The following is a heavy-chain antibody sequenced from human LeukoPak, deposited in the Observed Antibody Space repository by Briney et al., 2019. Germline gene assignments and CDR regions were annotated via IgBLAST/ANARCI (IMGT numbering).Heavy chain of an antibody. D-gene: IGHD2-2*01. CDR1: GFTFSSYA. CDR3: AKGYIVVVPAASLTYNWFDP. CDR2: ISGSGGST. J-gene: IGHJ5*02. V-gene: IGHV3-23*01. Sequence: PGGSLRLSCAASGFTFSSYAMSWVRQAPGKGLEWVSAISGSGGSTYYADSVKGRFTISRDNSKNTLYLQMNSLRAGDTAVYHCAKGYIVVVPAASLTYNWFDPWGQGTLVTVSS.